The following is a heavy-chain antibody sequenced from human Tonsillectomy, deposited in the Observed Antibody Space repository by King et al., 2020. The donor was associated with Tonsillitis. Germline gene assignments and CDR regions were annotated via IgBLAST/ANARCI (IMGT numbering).Heavy chain of an antibody. D-gene: IGHD1-26*01. CDR3: ARDQSGSYSKGAFDI. V-gene: IGHV1-69*04. CDR1: GGTFSSYA. CDR2: IIPILGIA. Sequence: VQLVQSGAEVKKPGSSVKVSCKASGGTFSSYAISWVRQAPGQGLEWMGRIIPILGIANYAQKFQGTVTITADKSTSTAYMELSSLRSEDTAVYYCARDQSGSYSKGAFDIWGQGTMVTVSS. J-gene: IGHJ3*02.